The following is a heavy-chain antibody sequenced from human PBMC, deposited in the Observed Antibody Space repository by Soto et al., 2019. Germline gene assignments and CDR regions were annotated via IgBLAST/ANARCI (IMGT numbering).Heavy chain of an antibody. V-gene: IGHV3-53*04. D-gene: IGHD2-15*01. J-gene: IGHJ3*02. Sequence: GGSLRLSCAASGFTVSSNYMSWVRQAPGKGLEWVSVIYSGGSTYYADSVKGRFTISRHNSKNTLYLQMNSLRAEDTAVYYCARDNCSGGSCYDAFDIWGQGTMVTVSS. CDR1: GFTVSSNY. CDR3: ARDNCSGGSCYDAFDI. CDR2: IYSGGST.